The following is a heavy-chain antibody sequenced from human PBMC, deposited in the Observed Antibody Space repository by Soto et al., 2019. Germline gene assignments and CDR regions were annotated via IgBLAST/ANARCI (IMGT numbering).Heavy chain of an antibody. D-gene: IGHD3-10*01. Sequence: EVQLLESGGGLVQPGGSLRLSCAASGFTFRNYVMTWVRQAPGKGREWLSTITGSGSNTYYADSVRGRFVISRDNSKDTLYLLMDSLGAEDTAVYSCGKMAWLGDLSGHDFWGQGTLVTVSS. CDR1: GFTFRNYV. V-gene: IGHV3-23*01. CDR3: GKMAWLGDLSGHDF. CDR2: ITGSGSNT. J-gene: IGHJ4*02.